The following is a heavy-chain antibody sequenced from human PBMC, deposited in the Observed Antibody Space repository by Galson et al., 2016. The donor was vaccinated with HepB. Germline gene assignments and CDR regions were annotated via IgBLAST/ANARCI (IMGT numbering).Heavy chain of an antibody. D-gene: IGHD3-16*01. J-gene: IGHJ4*02. CDR3: ASNDYGAFLFDY. CDR1: GGSISSSRHY. V-gene: IGHV4-39*01. CDR2: MYYSGST. Sequence: SETLSLTCAVSGGSISSSRHYWGWIRQPPGKGLEWIASMYYSGSTYYNPSLKSRVTISVDTSKNQLSLELSSVTAADTAMYYCASNDYGAFLFDYWGPGTLLTVSS.